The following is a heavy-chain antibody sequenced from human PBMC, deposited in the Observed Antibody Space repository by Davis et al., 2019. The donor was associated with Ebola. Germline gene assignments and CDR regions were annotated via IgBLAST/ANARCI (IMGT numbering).Heavy chain of an antibody. CDR3: AKDMAGTMNWFDP. V-gene: IGHV3-23*01. CDR2: ISGSGGST. CDR1: GFTFSTYD. Sequence: GESLKISCAASGFTFSTYDMSWVRQAPGKGLEWVSGISGSGGSTYYADSVKGRFTISRDTSKNTLYLQMNSLRAEDTARYYCAKDMAGTMNWFDPWGQGTLVTVSS. D-gene: IGHD6-19*01. J-gene: IGHJ5*02.